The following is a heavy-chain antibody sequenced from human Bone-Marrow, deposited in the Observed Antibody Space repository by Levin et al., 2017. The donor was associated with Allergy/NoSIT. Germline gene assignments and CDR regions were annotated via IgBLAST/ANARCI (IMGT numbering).Heavy chain of an antibody. Sequence: ASVKVSCKASGYTFTTYSINWVRQAPGQGLEWLGWINTNTGKPTYAQGFTGRFVFSLDSSKTTAHLQISSLKADDTAVFYCARDGGSYLDSWGQGTLVTVSS. D-gene: IGHD1-26*01. V-gene: IGHV7-4-1*02. CDR1: GYTFTTYS. CDR2: INTNTGKP. CDR3: ARDGGSYLDS. J-gene: IGHJ4*02.